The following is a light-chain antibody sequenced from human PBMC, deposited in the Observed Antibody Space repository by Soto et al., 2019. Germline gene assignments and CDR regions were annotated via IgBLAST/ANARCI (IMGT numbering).Light chain of an antibody. CDR1: QSVSRSY. CDR2: ATS. Sequence: EIVLTQSPGTLSLSPGERATLSCRASQSVSRSYLAWYQQHPGQPPSLLIYATSSRATGIPDRFSGSGSGTDFTLTISRLEAEDVVFYYCQHYGSSPDTFGQGTKLEIK. CDR3: QHYGSSPDT. V-gene: IGKV3-20*01. J-gene: IGKJ2*01.